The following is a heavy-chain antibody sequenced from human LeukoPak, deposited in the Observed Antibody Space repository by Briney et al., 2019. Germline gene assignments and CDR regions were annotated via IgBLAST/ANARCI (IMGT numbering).Heavy chain of an antibody. CDR3: ATPLHYYGSGSYYIFDY. D-gene: IGHD3-10*01. Sequence: ASVKVSCKVSGYTLTELSMHWVRQAPGKGLEWMGGFDPEDGETIYAQKFQGRVTMTEDTSTDTAYMELSSLRSEDTAVYYCATPLHYYGSGSYYIFDYWGQGTLVTVSS. J-gene: IGHJ4*02. CDR1: GYTLTELS. CDR2: FDPEDGET. V-gene: IGHV1-24*01.